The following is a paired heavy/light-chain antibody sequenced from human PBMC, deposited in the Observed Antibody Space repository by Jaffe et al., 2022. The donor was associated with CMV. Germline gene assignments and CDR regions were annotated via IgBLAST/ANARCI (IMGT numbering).Heavy chain of an antibody. Sequence: EVQLVESGGGLVQPGGSLRLSCAASGFTFNTFWLHWVRQGPGKGLEWVARIHRDGFSTSYADSVRGRVTISRDNAKNTVFLQMKSLRAEDTAVYYCARELPAAGDYGLDVWGQGTTVTVSS. J-gene: IGHJ6*02. CDR3: ARELPAAGDYGLDV. CDR1: GFTFNTFW. CDR2: IHRDGFST. V-gene: IGHV3-74*01. D-gene: IGHD2-2*01.
Light chain of an antibody. CDR1: AAANQH. Sequence: SNELTQPPSVSVSPGQTATITCSGEAAANQHVYWYQHKAGQAPVMVIYRDTERPSGIPERFSGSTSGTTVTLTISAVQAEDEADYYCQSAENSGTYWFFGGGTKLTVL. CDR2: RDT. CDR3: QSAENSGTYWF. J-gene: IGLJ2*01. V-gene: IGLV3-25*03.